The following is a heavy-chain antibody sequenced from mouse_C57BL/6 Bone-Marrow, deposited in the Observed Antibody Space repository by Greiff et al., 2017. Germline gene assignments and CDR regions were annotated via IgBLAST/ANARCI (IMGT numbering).Heavy chain of an antibody. J-gene: IGHJ2*01. D-gene: IGHD2-2*01. CDR1: GYTFTSYW. Sequence: QVHVKQPGAELVKPGASVKLSCKASGYTFTSYWMQWVKQRPGQGLEWIGEIDPSDSYTNYNQKFKGKATLTVDPSSSTAYMQLSSLTSEDSAVYYCARGGYDGFDYWGQGTTLTVSS. V-gene: IGHV1-50*01. CDR2: IDPSDSYT. CDR3: ARGGYDGFDY.